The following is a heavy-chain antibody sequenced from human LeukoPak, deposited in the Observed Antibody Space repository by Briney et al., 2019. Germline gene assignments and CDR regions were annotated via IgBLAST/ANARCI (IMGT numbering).Heavy chain of an antibody. J-gene: IGHJ4*02. V-gene: IGHV3-9*01. CDR3: AKGFHGSVAGTN. CDR2: ISWNSGSI. Sequence: GGSLRLSCAASGFTFDDYAMHWVRQAPGKGLEWVSGISWNSGSIGYADSVKGRFTISRGNAKNSLYLQMNSLRAEDTAVYYCAKGFHGSVAGTNWGQGTLVTVSS. D-gene: IGHD6-19*01. CDR1: GFTFDDYA.